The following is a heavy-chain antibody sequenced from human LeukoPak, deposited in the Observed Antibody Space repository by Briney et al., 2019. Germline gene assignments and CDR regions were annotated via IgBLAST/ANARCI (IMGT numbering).Heavy chain of an antibody. Sequence: GGSLRLSCAASGFTFSSYAMSWVRQAPGKGLEWVSGILDHGKTTYYASSVKGRFTISRDNSRNTLYLQMNSLRAEDTAVYYCAKDRAAMVGWFDPWGQGTLVTVSS. D-gene: IGHD5-18*01. CDR1: GFTFSSYA. J-gene: IGHJ5*02. CDR3: AKDRAAMVGWFDP. CDR2: ILDHGKTT. V-gene: IGHV3-23*01.